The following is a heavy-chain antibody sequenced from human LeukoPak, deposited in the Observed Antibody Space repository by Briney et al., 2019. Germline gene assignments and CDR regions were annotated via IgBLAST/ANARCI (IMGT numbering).Heavy chain of an antibody. J-gene: IGHJ4*02. CDR3: ARDPSYDSSGTDY. CDR2: IIPIFGTA. Sequence: ASVQVSCKASGGTFRSYAISWVRQAPGQGLEWMGGIIPIFGTANYAQKFQGRVTITADESTSTAYMELSSLRSEDTAVYYCARDPSYDSSGTDYWGQGTLVTVSS. D-gene: IGHD3-22*01. V-gene: IGHV1-69*13. CDR1: GGTFRSYA.